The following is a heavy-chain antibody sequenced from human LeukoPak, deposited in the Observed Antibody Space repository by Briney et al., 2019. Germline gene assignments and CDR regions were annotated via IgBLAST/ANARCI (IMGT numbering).Heavy chain of an antibody. D-gene: IGHD3-3*01. CDR2: IRSKAYGGTT. CDR1: GFTFGDYA. V-gene: IGHV3-49*04. J-gene: IGHJ5*02. Sequence: GGSLRLSCTTSGFTFGDYAMSWVRQAPGKGLGWVRFIRSKAYGGTTEYAACVKGRFTIPRDSSKSIAYLQMNSLKTEDTAVYYCTRVYYDFWSGYYTGIGFDPWGQGTLVTVSS. CDR3: TRVYYDFWSGYYTGIGFDP.